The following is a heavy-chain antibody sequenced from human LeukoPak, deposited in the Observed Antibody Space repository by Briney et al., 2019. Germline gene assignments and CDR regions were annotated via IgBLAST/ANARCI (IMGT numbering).Heavy chain of an antibody. Sequence: GRSLRLSCAASGFTFSVYSVLWVRQAPGKGLEGVAVIWCGGSIQYYAGAVKGRFTICRVNANDTLYMEMNSMKAHDCAVYYGARPPVVREVIITGDYVFDIWGQGTMVTVSS. CDR2: IWCGGSIQ. CDR1: GFTFSVYS. J-gene: IGHJ3*02. D-gene: IGHD3-10*01. V-gene: IGHV3-33*01. CDR3: ARPPVVREVIITGDYVFDI.